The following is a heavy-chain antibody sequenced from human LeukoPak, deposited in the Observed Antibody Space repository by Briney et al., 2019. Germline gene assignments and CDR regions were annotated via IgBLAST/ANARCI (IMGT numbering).Heavy chain of an antibody. CDR3: ARAYNWNYPYYFDY. J-gene: IGHJ4*02. Sequence: SGPGLVKPPQTLSLTCAISGDSVSSNSAAWDWIRQPPSRGLEWLGRTYYRSKWYNDYAVSVKSRITINPDTSKNQFSLQLNSVTPEDTAVYYCARAYNWNYPYYFDYWGQGTLVTVSS. D-gene: IGHD1-7*01. CDR2: TYYRSKWYN. CDR1: GDSVSSNSAA. V-gene: IGHV6-1*01.